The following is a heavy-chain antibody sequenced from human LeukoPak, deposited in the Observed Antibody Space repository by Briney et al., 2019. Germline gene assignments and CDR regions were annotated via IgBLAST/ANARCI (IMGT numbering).Heavy chain of an antibody. CDR3: AREAVRYCGGDCQVDY. CDR2: INPNSGGT. V-gene: IGHV1-2*02. Sequence: ASVKVSCKASGYIFTDCYIHWVRQAPGQGLEWMGWINPNSGGTNYAQEFQGRATMTRDTSITTTYMDLSRLKSDDTAVYYCAREAVRYCGGDCQVDYWGQGTLVTVSS. D-gene: IGHD2-21*02. J-gene: IGHJ4*02. CDR1: GYIFTDCY.